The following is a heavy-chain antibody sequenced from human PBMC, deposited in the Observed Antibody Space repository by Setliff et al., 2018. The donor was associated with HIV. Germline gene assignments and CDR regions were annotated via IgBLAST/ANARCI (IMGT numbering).Heavy chain of an antibody. CDR1: GGSISSYY. J-gene: IGHJ6*02. D-gene: IGHD3-22*01. CDR2: IYYSGST. V-gene: IGHV4-59*01. Sequence: SETLSLTCTVSGGSISSYYWSWIRQPPGKGLEWIGYIYYSGSTNYNPSLKSRVTISVDASKNQFSLKLSSVTAADTAVYYCARGGGFWYYDSSGYGGRLYYYYGMDVWGQGTTVTVSS. CDR3: ARGGGFWYYDSSGYGGRLYYYYGMDV.